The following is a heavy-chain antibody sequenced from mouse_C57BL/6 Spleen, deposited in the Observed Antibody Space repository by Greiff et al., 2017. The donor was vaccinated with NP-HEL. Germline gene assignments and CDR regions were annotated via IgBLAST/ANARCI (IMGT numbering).Heavy chain of an antibody. V-gene: IGHV1-82*01. CDR3: ASYDYSSYFDY. CDR1: GYAFSSSW. D-gene: IGHD2-4*01. Sequence: VQVVESGPELVKPGASVKISCKASGYAFSSSWMNWVKQRPGKGLEWIGRIYPGDGDTNYNGKFKGKATLTADKSSSTAYMQLSSLTSEDSAVYFCASYDYSSYFDYWGQGTTLTVSS. CDR2: IYPGDGDT. J-gene: IGHJ2*01.